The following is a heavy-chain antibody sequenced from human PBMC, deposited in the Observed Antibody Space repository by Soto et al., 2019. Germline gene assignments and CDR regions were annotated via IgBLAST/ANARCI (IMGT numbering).Heavy chain of an antibody. CDR3: AKTSLRVYYYGMDV. CDR1: RRHR. CDR2: ISGSSSTI. J-gene: IGHJ6*02. Sequence: RRHRKNWVSQAPGKGLEWVSHISGSSSTIYYTDSVKGRFTVSRDNAKNSLYLQMNSLRDEDTAVYFCAKTSLRVYYYGMDVWGQGTTVTVSS. V-gene: IGHV3-48*02.